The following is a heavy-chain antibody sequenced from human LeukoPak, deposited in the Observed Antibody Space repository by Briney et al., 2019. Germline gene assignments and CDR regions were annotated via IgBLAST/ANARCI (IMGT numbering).Heavy chain of an antibody. Sequence: GGSLRLSCAVSGLTFSSSWMDWVRRAPGKGPEWVASINPDGNKKYSADSVKGRFTISRDNAENSLYLQMNSLRVEDTAFYYCARDLAYSRLDYWGQGMLVTVSS. J-gene: IGHJ4*02. CDR2: INPDGNKK. CDR1: GLTFSSSW. V-gene: IGHV3-7*01. D-gene: IGHD5-18*01. CDR3: ARDLAYSRLDY.